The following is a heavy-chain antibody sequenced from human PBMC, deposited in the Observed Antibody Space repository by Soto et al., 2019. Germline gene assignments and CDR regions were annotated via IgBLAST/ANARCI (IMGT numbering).Heavy chain of an antibody. CDR3: AKRQYSSSWSAFVY. CDR1: GFTFSSYA. CDR2: ISDSGGIT. V-gene: IGHV3-23*01. D-gene: IGHD6-13*01. Sequence: EVQLLESGGCLVQPGGSLRLSCAASGFTFSSYAMSWVRQAPGKGLEWVSAISDSGGITYYADSVKGRFTISRDNSKNTLYLQMNSLRAEDTAVYYCAKRQYSSSWSAFVYWGQGTLVTVSS. J-gene: IGHJ4*02.